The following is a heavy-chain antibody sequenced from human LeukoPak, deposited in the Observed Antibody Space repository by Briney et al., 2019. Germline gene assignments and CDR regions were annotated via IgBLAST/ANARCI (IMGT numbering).Heavy chain of an antibody. V-gene: IGHV3-33*06. D-gene: IGHD4-17*01. Sequence: GGSLRLSCAASLFSFSSDGMHWVRQAPGTGREWVAVIWYDGSNKYYAEPLKGRFTISRDNSKNTLYLQMNSLRAEDTAVYYCVKDRTTSYFGYWGQGTLVTVSS. CDR1: LFSFSSDG. CDR3: VKDRTTSYFGY. CDR2: IWYDGSNK. J-gene: IGHJ4*02.